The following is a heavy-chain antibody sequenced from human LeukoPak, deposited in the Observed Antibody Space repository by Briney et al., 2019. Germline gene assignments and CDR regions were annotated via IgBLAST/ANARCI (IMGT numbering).Heavy chain of an antibody. J-gene: IGHJ4*02. V-gene: IGHV4-38-2*02. CDR2: IYHSGST. D-gene: IGHD3-16*02. CDR1: GYSISSGYY. CDR3: ARTPGYDYVWGSYRLGFDY. Sequence: SETLSLTCTVSGYSISSGYYWGWIRQPPGKGLEWIGSIYHSGSTYYNPSLKSRVTISVDTSKNQFSLKLSSVTAADTAVYYCARTPGYDYVWGSYRLGFDYWGQGTLVTVSS.